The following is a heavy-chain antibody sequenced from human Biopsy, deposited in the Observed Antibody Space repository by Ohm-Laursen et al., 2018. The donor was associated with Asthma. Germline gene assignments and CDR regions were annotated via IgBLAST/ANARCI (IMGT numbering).Heavy chain of an antibody. V-gene: IGHV3-30*18. Sequence: SLRLSCAASGFSFSEFVMYWVRQAPGKGLEWVAVISYDGSNKYYADSVKGRFTISRDNSKNTLYPQMNSLRAEDTAVYYCAKDTEGRYDFWSGLSYNYYGMDVWGQGTTVTVSS. CDR3: AKDTEGRYDFWSGLSYNYYGMDV. J-gene: IGHJ6*02. CDR1: GFSFSEFV. CDR2: ISYDGSNK. D-gene: IGHD3-3*01.